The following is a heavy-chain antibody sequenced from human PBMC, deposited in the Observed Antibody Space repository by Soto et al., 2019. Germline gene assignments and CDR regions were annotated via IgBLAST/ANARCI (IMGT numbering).Heavy chain of an antibody. CDR1: GFTFSNCG. Sequence: QVQLVESGGGVVRPGRSLRLSCAASGFTFSNCGMHWVRQAPGKGLEWVAVIWYDGSNKYYADSVKGRFTISRDNSKNTLYLQMNTLRAEDTAVYYCARDTSRAFDYWGQGTLVTVSS. V-gene: IGHV3-33*01. CDR2: IWYDGSNK. D-gene: IGHD2-2*01. J-gene: IGHJ4*02. CDR3: ARDTSRAFDY.